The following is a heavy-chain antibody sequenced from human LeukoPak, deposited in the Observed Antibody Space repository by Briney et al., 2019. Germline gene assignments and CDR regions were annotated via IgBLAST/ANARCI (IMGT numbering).Heavy chain of an antibody. J-gene: IGHJ3*02. D-gene: IGHD1-26*01. CDR1: GGSISSANYY. V-gene: IGHV4-39*07. CDR2: IYYSGSA. Sequence: SETLSLTCTVSGGSISSANYYWGWIRQPPGKGLEWIGSIYYSGSAYYSPSLKSRVTISVDTSKNQFSLKLSSVTAADTAVYYCARDSVGATWHNAFDIWGQGTMATVSS. CDR3: ARDSVGATWHNAFDI.